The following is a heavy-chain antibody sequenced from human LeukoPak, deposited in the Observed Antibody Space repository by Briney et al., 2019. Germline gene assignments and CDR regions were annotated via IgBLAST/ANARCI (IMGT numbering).Heavy chain of an antibody. CDR3: LTVVETTIAAFDI. Sequence: PGKSLRLSCAASGFTFSNYWLHWVRQAPGKGLVCVSRIDANAKTTSYADSVKGRFTISTDNAKKTLYLQMNSLRVEDTAVYYCLTVVETTIAAFDIWGQGTMVTVSS. CDR2: IDANAKTT. CDR1: GFTFSNYW. D-gene: IGHD1-26*01. J-gene: IGHJ3*02. V-gene: IGHV3-74*01.